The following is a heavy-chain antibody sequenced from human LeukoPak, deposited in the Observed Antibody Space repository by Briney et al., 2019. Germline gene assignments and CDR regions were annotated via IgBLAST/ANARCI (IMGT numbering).Heavy chain of an antibody. D-gene: IGHD6-19*01. CDR2: IYSGGST. V-gene: IGHV3-53*01. Sequence: PGGSLRLSCAASGFTVSSNYMGWVRQAPGKGLEWVSVIYSGGSTYYADSVKGRFTISRDNSKNTLYLQMNSLRAEDTAVYYCARGMAVAVPFDYWGQGTLVTVSS. J-gene: IGHJ4*02. CDR3: ARGMAVAVPFDY. CDR1: GFTVSSNY.